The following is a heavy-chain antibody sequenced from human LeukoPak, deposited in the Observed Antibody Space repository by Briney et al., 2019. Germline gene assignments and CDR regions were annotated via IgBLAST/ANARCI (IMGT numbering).Heavy chain of an antibody. V-gene: IGHV1-46*01. D-gene: IGHD6-13*01. Sequence: ASVKVSCKASGYTFTSYYMHWVRQAPGQGLEWMGIINPTTGDTTYAQKFQGRLTMTRDMSTSTVYMELSSLTSEDTAVFYCARYGFSTVWQGGWHAFDIWGQGTVVTVSS. CDR3: ARYGFSTVWQGGWHAFDI. J-gene: IGHJ3*02. CDR2: INPTTGDT. CDR1: GYTFTSYY.